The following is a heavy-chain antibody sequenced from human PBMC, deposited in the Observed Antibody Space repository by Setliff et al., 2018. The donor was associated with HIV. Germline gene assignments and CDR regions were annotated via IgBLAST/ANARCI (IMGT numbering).Heavy chain of an antibody. Sequence: GASVKVSCKASGYTFPNYAISWVRQAPGQGLEWMGGIIPILGVANYAQRFQGRVTMTRDTSTNTVYMELSGLRSEDTALYYCALDLPGPAITSGWMKNWFDPWGQGTLVTVSS. CDR3: ALDLPGPAITSGWMKNWFDP. D-gene: IGHD6-19*01. J-gene: IGHJ5*02. CDR2: IIPILGVA. V-gene: IGHV1-69*10. CDR1: GYTFPNYA.